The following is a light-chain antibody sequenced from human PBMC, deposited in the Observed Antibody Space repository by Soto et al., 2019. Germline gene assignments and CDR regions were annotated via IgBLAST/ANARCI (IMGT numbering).Light chain of an antibody. CDR2: SNN. J-gene: IGLJ3*02. V-gene: IGLV1-44*01. CDR1: SSNIGSNP. CDR3: AAWDDSLNGWG. Sequence: QSVLTQPPSASGTPGQRVTISCSGSSSNIGSNPVHWYQQLPGTAPKLLIYSNNQRPSGVPDRFSGAKSGTSASLAISGRQAEDEADDYCAAWDDSLNGWGFGGGTKLTV.